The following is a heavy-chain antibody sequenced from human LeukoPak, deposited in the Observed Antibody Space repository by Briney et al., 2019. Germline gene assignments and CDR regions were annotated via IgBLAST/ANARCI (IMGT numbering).Heavy chain of an antibody. J-gene: IGHJ4*02. Sequence: SETLSLTCTVSGGSISGYYWSWIRQPPGKGLEWSGYIYYSGSTNYNPSLKSRVTISLDTSKNQFSLKLNAVTAADTAVYYCARGHVWGGYQGPFDYWGQGTLVTVSS. V-gene: IGHV4-59*08. CDR3: ARGHVWGGYQGPFDY. D-gene: IGHD3-16*01. CDR2: IYYSGST. CDR1: GGSISGYY.